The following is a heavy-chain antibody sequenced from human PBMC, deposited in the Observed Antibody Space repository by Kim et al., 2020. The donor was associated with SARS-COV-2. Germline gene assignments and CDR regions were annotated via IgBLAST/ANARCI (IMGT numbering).Heavy chain of an antibody. Sequence: GSLRLSCATSGFAVRNYVVSWVRQAPGKGLEWVAAIYTGTGNTFYADSVKGRFAVSTDSSKSTLYLQMNSLRAEDTALCFCATDHNFVSGNSHAEPFFDYWGRGTLVTVSS. V-gene: IGHV3-23*03. CDR1: GFAVRNYV. CDR2: IYTGTGNT. D-gene: IGHD3-9*01. J-gene: IGHJ4*02. CDR3: ATDHNFVSGNSHAEPFFDY.